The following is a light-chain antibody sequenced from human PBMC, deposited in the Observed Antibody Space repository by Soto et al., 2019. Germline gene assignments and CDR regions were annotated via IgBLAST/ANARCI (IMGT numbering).Light chain of an antibody. Sequence: QSVLTQPASVSASPGQPITISCTGTSSDVGGSNFVSWYQQHPGKPPKLIIYDVATRPSGVSNRFSGSKSGSTASLIISRLQTEDEADYYCVSFTSSTTYVFGSGTKLTVL. J-gene: IGLJ1*01. CDR2: DVA. CDR3: VSFTSSTTYV. CDR1: SSDVGGSNF. V-gene: IGLV2-14*03.